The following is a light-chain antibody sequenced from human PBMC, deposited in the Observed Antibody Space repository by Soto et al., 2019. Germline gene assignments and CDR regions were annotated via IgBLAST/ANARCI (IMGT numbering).Light chain of an antibody. J-gene: IGLJ1*01. CDR3: SSYTSDSTHV. CDR1: SSDVGGYDY. V-gene: IGLV2-14*01. CDR2: EVI. Sequence: QSALTQPASVSGSPGQSITISCIGTSSDVGGYDYVSWYQQNPGKAPKRIIYEVINRPSGVSSRFSGSKSGNTASLTISGLQAEDEADYYCSSYTSDSTHVFGRGTKLTVL.